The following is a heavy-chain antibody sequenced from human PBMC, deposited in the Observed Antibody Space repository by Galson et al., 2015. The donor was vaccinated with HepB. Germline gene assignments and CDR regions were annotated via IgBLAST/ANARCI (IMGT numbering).Heavy chain of an antibody. D-gene: IGHD6-19*01. CDR3: ARESTIAVAAQGQYFQH. V-gene: IGHV1-69*01. J-gene: IGHJ1*01. Sequence: SVKVSCTASGGTFSSYAISWVRQAPGQGLEWMGGIIPIFGTANYAQKFQGRVTITADESTSTAYMELSSLRSEDTAVYYCARESTIAVAAQGQYFQHWGQGTLVTVSS. CDR2: IIPIFGTA. CDR1: GGTFSSYA.